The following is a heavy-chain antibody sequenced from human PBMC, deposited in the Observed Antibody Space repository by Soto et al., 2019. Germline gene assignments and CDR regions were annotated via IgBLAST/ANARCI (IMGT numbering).Heavy chain of an antibody. CDR1: GASISSNY. D-gene: IGHD6-19*01. V-gene: IGHV4-59*01. Sequence: PSETLSLTCSVSGASISSNYWSWIRQPPGKGLEWIGHIYYSGSTNYNPSLKSRVTISIDTSKKQFSLKLSSVTAADTAVYYCARRYSSGWYGWLDPWGQGTLVTVSS. CDR2: IYYSGST. J-gene: IGHJ5*02. CDR3: ARRYSSGWYGWLDP.